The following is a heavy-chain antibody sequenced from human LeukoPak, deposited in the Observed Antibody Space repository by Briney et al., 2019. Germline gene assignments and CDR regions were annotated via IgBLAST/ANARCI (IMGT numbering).Heavy chain of an antibody. Sequence: PGGSLRLSCSVSGVTFSSYAMHWVRQAPGKGLEYVSVISSNGGSTYYADSVKGRFTISRDNSKKTLYLQMSSLRATDPAVYYCVKDYRSWGRDYWGQGTLATVSS. CDR1: GVTFSSYA. CDR3: VKDYRSWGRDY. D-gene: IGHD3-16*01. J-gene: IGHJ4*02. V-gene: IGHV3-64D*09. CDR2: ISSNGGST.